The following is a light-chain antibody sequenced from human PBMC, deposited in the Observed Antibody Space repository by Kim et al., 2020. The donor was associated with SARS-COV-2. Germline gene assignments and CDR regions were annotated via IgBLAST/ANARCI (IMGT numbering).Light chain of an antibody. CDR3: NSRDKSDNHVL. J-gene: IGLJ2*01. CDR1: SLRDYS. CDR2: GKN. V-gene: IGLV3-19*01. Sequence: AWGQTVRITCQGDSLRDYSASWYQQKAGQAPLLVIYGKNNRPSGIPDRFSGSTSGNTASLTITGAQAEDEADYYCNSRDKSDNHVLFGGGTQLTVL.